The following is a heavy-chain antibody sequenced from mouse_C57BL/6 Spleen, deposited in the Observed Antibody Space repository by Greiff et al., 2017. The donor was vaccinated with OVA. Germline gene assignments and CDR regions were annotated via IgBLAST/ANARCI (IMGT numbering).Heavy chain of an antibody. CDR3: ARRGYSNYGEYYFDY. CDR1: GYAFSSSW. J-gene: IGHJ2*01. CDR2: IYPGDGDT. Sequence: QVQLQQSGPELVKPGASVKISCKASGYAFSSSWMNWVKQRPGQGLEWIGRIYPGDGDTNYNGKFKGKATLTADKSSSTAYMQLSSLTSEDSAVYVCARRGYSNYGEYYFDYWGQGTTLTVSS. D-gene: IGHD2-5*01. V-gene: IGHV1-82*01.